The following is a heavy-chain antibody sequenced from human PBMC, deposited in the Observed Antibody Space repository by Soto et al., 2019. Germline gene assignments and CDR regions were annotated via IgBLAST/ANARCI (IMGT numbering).Heavy chain of an antibody. Sequence: PGGSLRLSCAASGFTFSSYWMSWVRQAPGKGLEWVANIKQDGSEKYYVDSVKGRFTISRDNAKNSLYLQMNSLRAEDTAVYYCARETRGFWSGYSRFDYWGQGTLVTVSS. CDR3: ARETRGFWSGYSRFDY. J-gene: IGHJ4*02. V-gene: IGHV3-7*01. CDR1: GFTFSSYW. CDR2: IKQDGSEK. D-gene: IGHD3-3*01.